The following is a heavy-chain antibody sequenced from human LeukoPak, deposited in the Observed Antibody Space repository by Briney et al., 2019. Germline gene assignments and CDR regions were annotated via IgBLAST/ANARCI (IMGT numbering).Heavy chain of an antibody. D-gene: IGHD3/OR15-3a*01. J-gene: IGHJ4*02. CDR2: FYYSGNT. CDR3: ARQTGSGLFILP. V-gene: IGHV4-39*01. Sequence: SETLSLTCTVSGGSMSSSSNFWGWIRQPPGKGLEWIGTFYYSGNTYYNASLKSQVSISIDTSKNQFSLRLTSVTAADTAVYYCARQTGSGLFILPGGQGTLVTVSS. CDR1: GGSMSSSSNF.